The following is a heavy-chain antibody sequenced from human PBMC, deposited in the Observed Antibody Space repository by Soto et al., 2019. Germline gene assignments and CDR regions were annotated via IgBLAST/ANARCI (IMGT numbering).Heavy chain of an antibody. Sequence: EVQLVESGGGLVQPGGSLRLSCAASGFTFSSYWMSWVRQAPGKGLEWVANIKEDGSEKYYVDSVKGRFTISRDNAKNSLYLQMNSLRAEDTAVYYCARDEGTARDYYYYGMDVWGQGTTVTVSS. D-gene: IGHD3-10*01. J-gene: IGHJ6*02. V-gene: IGHV3-7*01. CDR3: ARDEGTARDYYYYGMDV. CDR2: IKEDGSEK. CDR1: GFTFSSYW.